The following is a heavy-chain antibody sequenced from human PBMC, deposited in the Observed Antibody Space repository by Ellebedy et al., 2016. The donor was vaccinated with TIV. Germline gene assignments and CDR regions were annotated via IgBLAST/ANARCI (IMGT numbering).Heavy chain of an antibody. CDR2: ISGSASVT. J-gene: IGHJ5*02. V-gene: IGHV3-48*03. Sequence: PGGSLRLSCAVSGFTFSSYEMTWVRQAPGKGLEWVSSISGSASVTAYADSVKGRFTISRDNARTSLYLQMNSLRVDDTAMYYCARSYGARTSGAWGQGTLVTVSS. CDR3: ARSYGARTSGA. D-gene: IGHD3-16*01. CDR1: GFTFSSYE.